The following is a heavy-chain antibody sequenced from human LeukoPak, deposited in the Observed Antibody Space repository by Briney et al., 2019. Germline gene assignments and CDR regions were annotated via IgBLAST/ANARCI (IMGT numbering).Heavy chain of an antibody. D-gene: IGHD6-6*01. V-gene: IGHV3-53*01. Sequence: GGSLRLSCAASGFTVSSNYMSWVRQAPGKGLEWVSVIYSGGSTYYADSVKGRFTISRDNSKNTLYLQMNSLRAEDTAVYYCARDQEYSSSSSYYYYGMDVWGQGTTVTVSS. J-gene: IGHJ6*02. CDR3: ARDQEYSSSSSYYYYGMDV. CDR1: GFTVSSNY. CDR2: IYSGGST.